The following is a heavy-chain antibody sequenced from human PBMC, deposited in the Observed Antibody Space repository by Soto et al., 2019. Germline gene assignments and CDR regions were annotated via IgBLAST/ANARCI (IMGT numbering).Heavy chain of an antibody. CDR1: GDSISTFY. Sequence: SETLSLTCTVSGDSISTFYWGWMRQSPGRELEWIGYVYYTGSTNYNPSLKSRVTISVDRSKSQFSLKLTSANAADTAVYYCARGRTVRNYADDSSDYFYFFDYWGQGTQVTVSS. CDR2: VYYTGST. J-gene: IGHJ4*02. D-gene: IGHD3-22*01. CDR3: ARGRTVRNYADDSSDYFYFFDY. V-gene: IGHV4-59*01.